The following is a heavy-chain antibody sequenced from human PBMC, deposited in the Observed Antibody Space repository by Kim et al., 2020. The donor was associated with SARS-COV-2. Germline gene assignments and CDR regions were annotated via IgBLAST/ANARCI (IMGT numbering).Heavy chain of an antibody. CDR2: ISSSSSTI. D-gene: IGHD3-22*01. J-gene: IGHJ4*02. V-gene: IGHV3-48*02. Sequence: GGSLRLSCAASGFTFSSYSMNWVRQAPGKGLEWVSYISSSSSTIYYADSVKGRFTISRDNAKNSLYLQMNSLRDEDTAVYYCARDTRYYYDSSGFDWGQGTLVTVSS. CDR3: ARDTRYYYDSSGFD. CDR1: GFTFSSYS.